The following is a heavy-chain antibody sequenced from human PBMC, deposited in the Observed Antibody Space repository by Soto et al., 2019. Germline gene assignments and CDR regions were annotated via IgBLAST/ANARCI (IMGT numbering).Heavy chain of an antibody. CDR1: GYTFTSYG. D-gene: IGHD1-1*01. CDR3: ARSTGTTYYYYGMDV. CDR2: ISAYNGNT. V-gene: IGHV1-18*01. Sequence: QVQLVQSGAEVKKPGASVKVSCKASGYTFTSYGISWVRQAPGQGLEWMGWISAYNGNTNYAQKLQGRVTMTTDTSTRTAYMELRSLRSDDTAVYYCARSTGTTYYYYGMDVWGQGTTVTVSS. J-gene: IGHJ6*02.